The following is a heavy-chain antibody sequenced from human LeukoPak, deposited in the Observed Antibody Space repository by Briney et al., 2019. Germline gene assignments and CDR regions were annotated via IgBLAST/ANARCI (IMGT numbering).Heavy chain of an antibody. CDR3: ARGRGSGWLFDY. J-gene: IGHJ4*02. D-gene: IGHD6-19*01. Sequence: SETLSLTCTVSGGSISSSSYYWGWIRQPPGKGLEWIGSIYYSGSTYYNPSLKSRVTISVDTSKNQFSLKLSSVTAADTAVYYCARGRGSGWLFDYWGQGALVTVSS. CDR1: GGSISSSSYY. CDR2: IYYSGST. V-gene: IGHV4-39*01.